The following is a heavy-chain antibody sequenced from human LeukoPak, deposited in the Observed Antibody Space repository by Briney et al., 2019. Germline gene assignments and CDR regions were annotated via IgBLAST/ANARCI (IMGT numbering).Heavy chain of an antibody. Sequence: GGSLRLSCAVTGFIVSSNYMNWVRQAPGKGLEWVSSISSSSYIYYADSVKGRFTISRDNAKNSLYLQMNSLRAEDTAVYYCARDLASVWGSYRQPIDYWGQGTLVTVSS. CDR3: ARDLASVWGSYRQPIDY. CDR2: ISSSSYI. V-gene: IGHV3-69-1*01. CDR1: GFIVSSNY. D-gene: IGHD3-16*02. J-gene: IGHJ4*02.